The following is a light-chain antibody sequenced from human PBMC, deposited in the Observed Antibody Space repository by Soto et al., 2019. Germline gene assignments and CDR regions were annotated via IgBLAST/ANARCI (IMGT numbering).Light chain of an antibody. CDR1: QNINRN. V-gene: IGKV3-15*01. J-gene: IGKJ1*01. CDR3: QQYNNWPRT. CDR2: GAS. Sequence: EIVMTQSPATLSVSPGERATLSCRASQNINRNLAWYQQKPGQAPRLLIHGASTRATGIPARFSVSGSGTDFTLTISNLQSEDFAVYYCQQYNNWPRTFGQGTNVEIK.